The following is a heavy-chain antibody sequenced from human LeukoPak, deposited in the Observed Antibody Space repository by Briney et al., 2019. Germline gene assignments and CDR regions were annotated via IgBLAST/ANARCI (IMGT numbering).Heavy chain of an antibody. V-gene: IGHV3-53*01. CDR3: ASRGTTDYYYYMDV. CDR1: GFTVSSNY. CDR2: IYSGGST. J-gene: IGHJ6*03. Sequence: GGSLRLSCAASGFTVSSNYMSWVRQAPGKGLEWVSVIYSGGSTYYADSVKGRFTISRDNSKNTLYLQMNSLRAEDTAVYYCASRGTTDYYYYMDVWGKGNPGHRLL. D-gene: IGHD1-1*01.